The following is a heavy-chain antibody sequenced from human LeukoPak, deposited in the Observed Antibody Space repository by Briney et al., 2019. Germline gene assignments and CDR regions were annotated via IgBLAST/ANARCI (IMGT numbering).Heavy chain of an antibody. CDR1: GFTFSRFT. Sequence: GGSLRLSCVASGFTFSRFTLNWVRQAPGKGLEWVASINNDDTHIYYADSVKGRFTISRDNSKNTVYLQMNSLRADDTAVYYCARQAAAGLDYWGQGTLVTVSS. CDR2: INNDDTHI. CDR3: ARQAAAGLDY. D-gene: IGHD6-13*01. V-gene: IGHV3-21*01. J-gene: IGHJ4*02.